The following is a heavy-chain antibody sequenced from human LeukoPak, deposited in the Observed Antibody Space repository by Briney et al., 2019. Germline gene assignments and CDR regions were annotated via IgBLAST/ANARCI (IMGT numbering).Heavy chain of an antibody. J-gene: IGHJ4*02. CDR1: GGSISSSDYY. CDR2: IYYSGRT. D-gene: IGHD3-10*01. V-gene: IGHV4-30-4*01. CDR3: ARAVKTYYGSGSYYFDY. Sequence: SQTPSLTCTVSGGSISSSDYYWSWIRQHPGKGLEWIGYIYYSGRTYYNPSLRGRVTISVDTSKKQFFLRLSSVAAADTAVYYCARAVKTYYGSGSYYFDYWGQGTLVSISS.